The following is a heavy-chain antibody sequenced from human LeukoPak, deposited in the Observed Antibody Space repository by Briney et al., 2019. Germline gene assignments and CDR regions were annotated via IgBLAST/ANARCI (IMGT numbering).Heavy chain of an antibody. J-gene: IGHJ4*02. CDR2: ISDSSSTT. D-gene: IGHD3-3*01. CDR3: ARDRGDFWSGYYTNYFDY. Sequence: GGSLRLSCAAPGFTFSTYNIHWVRQAPGKGLEWVSYISDSSSTTYYADSLKGRFTISRDNAKNSLYLQMNSLRAEDTAVYYCARDRGDFWSGYYTNYFDYWGQGTLVTVSS. CDR1: GFTFSTYN. V-gene: IGHV3-48*01.